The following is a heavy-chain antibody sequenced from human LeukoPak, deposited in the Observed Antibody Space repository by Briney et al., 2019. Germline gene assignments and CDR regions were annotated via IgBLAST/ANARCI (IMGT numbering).Heavy chain of an antibody. V-gene: IGHV3-23*01. J-gene: IGHJ4*02. CDR2: ISDSGGRT. CDR1: GITLSNYG. CDR3: AKRGVVIRVILVGFHKEAYYFDS. D-gene: IGHD3-22*01. Sequence: GGSLRLSCAVSGITLSNYGMSWVRQAPGKGLEWVAGISDSGGRTSYADSVKGRFTISRDNPKNTLYLQMNSLRAEDTAVYFCAKRGVVIRVILVGFHKEAYYFDSSGQGALVTVSS.